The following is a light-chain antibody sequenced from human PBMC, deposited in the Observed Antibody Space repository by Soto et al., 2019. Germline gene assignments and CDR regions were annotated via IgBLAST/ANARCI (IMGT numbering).Light chain of an antibody. CDR2: QDN. J-gene: IGLJ2*01. CDR3: QAWDNKTYVV. V-gene: IGLV3-1*01. Sequence: SYELTQPPSVSVSPGQTASITCSGDKLGDKYACWYQQKPGQSPVMVISQDNKRPSGIPERFSGSNSGNTATLTISGTQAMDEADYYCQAWDNKTYVVVGGGTKLTVL. CDR1: KLGDKY.